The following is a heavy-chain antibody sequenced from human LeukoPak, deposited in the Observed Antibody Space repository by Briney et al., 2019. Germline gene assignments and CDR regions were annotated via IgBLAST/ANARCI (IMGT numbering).Heavy chain of an antibody. D-gene: IGHD6-19*01. V-gene: IGHV4-34*01. J-gene: IGHJ4*02. CDR1: GYAISSGGFS. CDR3: ARARGAVAIDY. CDR2: INHSGST. Sequence: SETLSLTCTVSGYAISSGGFSWSWIRQPPGKGLEWIGEINHSGSTNYNPSLKSRVTLSVDTSKNQFSLKLTSVTAADTAVYYCARARGAVAIDYWGQGTLVTVSS.